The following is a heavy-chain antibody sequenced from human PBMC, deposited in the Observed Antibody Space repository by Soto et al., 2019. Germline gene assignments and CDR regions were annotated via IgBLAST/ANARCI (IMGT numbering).Heavy chain of an antibody. CDR3: ARATSSSGFDY. J-gene: IGHJ4*02. CDR2: INPGGGST. CDR1: GYTFAGYY. V-gene: IGHV1-46*01. Sequence: QVQLVQSGAEVKKPGASVKVSCKASGYTFAGYYMHWVRQAPGQGLEWVGIINPGGGSTSYAQRFQGRVTMTTDTSTSTVYMELSSLRSDDTAVYYCARATSSSGFDYWGQGTLVTVSS. D-gene: IGHD6-6*01.